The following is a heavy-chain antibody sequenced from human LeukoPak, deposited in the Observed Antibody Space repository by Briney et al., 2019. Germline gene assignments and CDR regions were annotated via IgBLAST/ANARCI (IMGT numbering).Heavy chain of an antibody. CDR2: IYYSGST. V-gene: IGHV4-59*01. D-gene: IGHD4-17*01. Sequence: SETLSLTCTVSGGSISGYYWSWIRQPPGKGLEWIGYIYYSGSTNYNPSLKSRVTISVDTSKNQFSLKLSSVTAADTAVYYCARELYDFGDPERDSDAFDIWGQGTMVTVSS. CDR1: GGSISGYY. CDR3: ARELYDFGDPERDSDAFDI. J-gene: IGHJ3*02.